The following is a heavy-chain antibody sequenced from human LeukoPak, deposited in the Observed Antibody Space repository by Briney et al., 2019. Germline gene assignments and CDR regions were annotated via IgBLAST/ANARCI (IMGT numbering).Heavy chain of an antibody. J-gene: IGHJ4*02. V-gene: IGHV4-59*01. CDR1: GGSISSYR. Sequence: MASETLSLTSTVSGGSISSYRWSWIRQPPGKGLVWIGYIYYSGSTNYNPSLKSRVTISVDTSKNQFSLKLRSVSAADTAVYYCARGYSYYPYWGQGTLVTVSS. D-gene: IGHD4-11*01. CDR3: ARGYSYYPY. CDR2: IYYSGST.